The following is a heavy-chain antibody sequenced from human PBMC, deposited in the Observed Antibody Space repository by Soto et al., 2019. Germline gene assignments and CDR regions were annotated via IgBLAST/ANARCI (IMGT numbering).Heavy chain of an antibody. CDR3: AKERTYYDFWSPLDV. CDR2: ISGGGGTT. CDR1: GFTFSSYA. J-gene: IGHJ6*02. Sequence: GGSLRLSCAASGFTFSSYAMTWVRQAPGKGLEWVSAISGGGGTTYYADSVKGRLTISRDNSKNTLYLQMNSLRAEDTAVYYCAKERTYYDFWSPLDVWGQGTTVTVSS. V-gene: IGHV3-23*01. D-gene: IGHD3-3*01.